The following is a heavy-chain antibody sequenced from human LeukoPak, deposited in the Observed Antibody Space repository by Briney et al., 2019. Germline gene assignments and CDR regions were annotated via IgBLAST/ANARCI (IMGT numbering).Heavy chain of an antibody. J-gene: IGHJ4*02. V-gene: IGHV3-20*04. CDR1: EFTFDDYG. D-gene: IGHD6-19*01. Sequence: GGSLRLSCAASEFTFDDYGMSWVRQAPGKGLEWVSGINWNGGSTGYADSVKGRFTISRDNAKNSLYLQMNSLRAEDTALYYCARVSGTTVAGTKVDYWGQGTLVTVSS. CDR3: ARVSGTTVAGTKVDY. CDR2: INWNGGST.